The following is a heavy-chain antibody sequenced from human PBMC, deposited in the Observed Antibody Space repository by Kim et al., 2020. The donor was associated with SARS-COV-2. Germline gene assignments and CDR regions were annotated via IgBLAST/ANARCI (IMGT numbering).Heavy chain of an antibody. CDR3: ARSPYSSGWSRYWYFDL. J-gene: IGHJ2*01. CDR1: GYTFTSYA. D-gene: IGHD6-19*01. CDR2: INTNTGNP. V-gene: IGHV7-4-1*02. Sequence: ASVKVSCKASGYTFTSYAMNWVRQAPGQGLEWMGWINTNTGNPTYAQGFTGRFVFSLDTSVSTAYLQISSLKAEDTAVYYCARSPYSSGWSRYWYFDLWGRGTLVTVSS.